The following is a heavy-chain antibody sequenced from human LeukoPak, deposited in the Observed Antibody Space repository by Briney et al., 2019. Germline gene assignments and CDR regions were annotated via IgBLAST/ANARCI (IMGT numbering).Heavy chain of an antibody. V-gene: IGHV1-2*02. CDR2: ISPNSGGT. CDR3: AGSGNSGSDNWFDP. D-gene: IGHD1-26*01. Sequence: ASVKVSCKASGYTFTDYYMHWVRQAPGKGLEWMGWISPNSGGTNYAQKFQGRVTMTRDTSISTAYMELSRLRSDDTAVYYCAGSGNSGSDNWFDPWGQGTLVTVSS. J-gene: IGHJ5*02. CDR1: GYTFTDYY.